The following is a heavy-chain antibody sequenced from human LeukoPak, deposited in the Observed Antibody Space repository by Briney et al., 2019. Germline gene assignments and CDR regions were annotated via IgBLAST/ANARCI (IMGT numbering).Heavy chain of an antibody. V-gene: IGHV3-66*01. Sequence: GGSLRLSCAASGFTASRNYMSWVRQAPGKGLEWVSVIYSGGRTYYADSVKGRFTISRDNSKNTLYLQMNGLRAEDTAVYYCARAGPSSSWHQFDYWGQGTLVTVSS. CDR3: ARAGPSSSWHQFDY. J-gene: IGHJ4*02. D-gene: IGHD6-13*01. CDR1: GFTASRNY. CDR2: IYSGGRT.